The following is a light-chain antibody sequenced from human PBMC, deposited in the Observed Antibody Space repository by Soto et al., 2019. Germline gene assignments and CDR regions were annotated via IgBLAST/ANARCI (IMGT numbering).Light chain of an antibody. V-gene: IGKV1-12*02. CDR2: HAS. CDR3: QQGKTFPYT. CDR1: QDIGDW. J-gene: IGKJ2*01. Sequence: IHMTQSPSTVSASVGDVINISCRAAQDIGDWLAWCQQRPGEAPKLLIFHASTLHSGVPSRFSGTRSGTIFTLTVSGLQPEDFATYYCQQGKTFPYTFGQGTRLET.